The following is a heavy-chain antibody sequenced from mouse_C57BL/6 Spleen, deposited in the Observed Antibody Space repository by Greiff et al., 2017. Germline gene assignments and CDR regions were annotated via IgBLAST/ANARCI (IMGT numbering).Heavy chain of an antibody. CDR2: IDPENGDT. CDR1: GFNIKDDY. CDR3: TTPLITTVVAEGLYFDY. J-gene: IGHJ2*01. Sequence: EVQLQQSGAELVRPGASVKLSCTASGFNIKDDYMHWVKQRPEQGLEWIGWIDPENGDTEYASKFQGKATITADTSSNTAYLQLSSLTSEDTAVYYCTTPLITTVVAEGLYFDYWGQGTTLTVSS. V-gene: IGHV14-4*01. D-gene: IGHD1-1*01.